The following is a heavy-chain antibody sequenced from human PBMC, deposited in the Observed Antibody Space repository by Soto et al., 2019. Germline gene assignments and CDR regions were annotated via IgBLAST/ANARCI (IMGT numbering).Heavy chain of an antibody. D-gene: IGHD3-22*01. CDR2: ISYDGAYK. V-gene: IGHV3-30-3*01. CDR3: AREGVYDISVHFFDY. CDR1: GFPVSTYA. Sequence: LRLSCSASGFPVSTYAMRWVRQAPGKGLEWVVVISYDGAYKYYADSVKGRFTISRDNSKNTVYLQMSSLRPEDTAVYYCAREGVYDISVHFFDYWGQGALVTVSS. J-gene: IGHJ4*02.